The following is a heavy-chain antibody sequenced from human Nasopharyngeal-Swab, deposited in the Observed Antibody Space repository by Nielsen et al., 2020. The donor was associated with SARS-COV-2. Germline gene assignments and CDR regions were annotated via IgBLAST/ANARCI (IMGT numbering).Heavy chain of an antibody. Sequence: SLKISCAASGFTFRSYAMSWVRQAPGKGLEWVSAISGSGGSTYYADSVKGRFTISRDNSKNTLYLQMNSLRAEDTAVYYCAKGRWPYGSGSYSFDYWGQGTLVTVSS. CDR3: AKGRWPYGSGSYSFDY. CDR1: GFTFRSYA. CDR2: ISGSGGST. D-gene: IGHD3-10*01. V-gene: IGHV3-23*01. J-gene: IGHJ4*02.